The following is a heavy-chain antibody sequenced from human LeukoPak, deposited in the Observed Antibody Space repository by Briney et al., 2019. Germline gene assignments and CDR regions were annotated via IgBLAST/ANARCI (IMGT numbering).Heavy chain of an antibody. D-gene: IGHD3-22*01. CDR1: GFTFSSHA. J-gene: IGHJ4*02. CDR2: ISDSGAYT. Sequence: GGSLRLSCAASGFTFSSHAMTWVRQAPGKGLEWVSAISDSGAYTHYADSVKGRFIISRDNSKNTLYLQMNSLRAEDTAVYYCAKEFYYDSSGFPSLYFDIWGQGTLVTVSS. V-gene: IGHV3-23*01. CDR3: AKEFYYDSSGFPSLYFDI.